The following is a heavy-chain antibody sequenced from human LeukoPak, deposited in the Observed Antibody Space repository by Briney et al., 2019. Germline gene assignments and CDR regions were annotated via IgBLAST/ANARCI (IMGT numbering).Heavy chain of an antibody. J-gene: IGHJ4*02. CDR3: ARDMVRGVITIVRMADY. CDR2: ISSSGSTI. V-gene: IGHV3-11*01. CDR1: GFTFSDYY. D-gene: IGHD3-10*01. Sequence: PGGSLRLSCAASGFTFSDYYMSWIRQAPGKGLEWVSYISSSGSTIYYADSVKGRFTISRDNAKNSLYLQMNSLRAEDTAVYYCARDMVRGVITIVRMADYWGQGTLVTVSS.